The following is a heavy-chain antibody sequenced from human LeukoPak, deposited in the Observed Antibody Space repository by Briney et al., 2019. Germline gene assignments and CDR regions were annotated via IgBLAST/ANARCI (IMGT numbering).Heavy chain of an antibody. D-gene: IGHD1-26*01. CDR1: GFTFSSYW. Sequence: QAGGSLRLSCAASGFTFSSYWMSWARQAPGKGLGCVANIKQVGSEENFVDSVKGRFTISRDNAKKSLYLQMNSLRAEDTAVYYCARGSSAGASLRHNYWGQGTLVTVSS. J-gene: IGHJ4*02. V-gene: IGHV3-7*01. CDR3: ARGSSAGASLRHNY. CDR2: IKQVGSEE.